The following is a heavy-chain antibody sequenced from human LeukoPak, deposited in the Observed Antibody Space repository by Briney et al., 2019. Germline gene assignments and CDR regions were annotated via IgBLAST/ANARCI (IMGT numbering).Heavy chain of an antibody. CDR1: GGSSNGYY. CDR3: ARPSKAGTMTTVVMDAFDI. J-gene: IGHJ3*02. D-gene: IGHD4-23*01. CDR2: LYYSGST. V-gene: IGHV4-59*01. Sequence: SETLSLNCTVSGGSSNGYYWRWMRPPQGKGLVWVGNLYYSGSTNYNPSLKSRVTISVETSKNQVSLKLSSVTAADTAGYYCARPSKAGTMTTVVMDAFDIWGQGTMVTVSS.